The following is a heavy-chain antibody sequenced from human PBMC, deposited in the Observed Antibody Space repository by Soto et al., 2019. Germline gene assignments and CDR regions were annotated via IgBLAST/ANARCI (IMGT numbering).Heavy chain of an antibody. CDR3: ARGPSHRYYDILTGLFDY. Sequence: QVQLVQSGAEVKKPGSSVKVSCKASGGTFSSYAISWVRQAPGQGLEWMGGIIPLFASANYAQKFQNRVTITADESTSTAYMALGSLRSDDTAVFYCARGPSHRYYDILTGLFDYWGQGTLVTVSS. CDR1: GGTFSSYA. V-gene: IGHV1-69*01. J-gene: IGHJ4*02. CDR2: IIPLFASA. D-gene: IGHD3-9*01.